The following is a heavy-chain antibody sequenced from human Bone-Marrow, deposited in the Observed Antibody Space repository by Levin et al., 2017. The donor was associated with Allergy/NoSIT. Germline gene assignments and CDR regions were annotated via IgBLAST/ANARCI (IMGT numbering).Heavy chain of an antibody. J-gene: IGHJ3*01. V-gene: IGHV4-31*03. Sequence: SETLSLTCTVSSGSLRSGGYYWSWIRQHPGKGLQWIAYTYHSGSASYNPSLRSRVTISVDTSKNQFSLKVTSVTAADTAVYYCARVNAPRQAFDVWGQGTMVIISS. CDR2: TYHSGSA. CDR1: SGSLRSGGYY. CDR3: ARVNAPRQAFDV. D-gene: IGHD1-1*01.